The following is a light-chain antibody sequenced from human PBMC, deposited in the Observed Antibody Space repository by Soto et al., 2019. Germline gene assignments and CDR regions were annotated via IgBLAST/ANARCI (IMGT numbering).Light chain of an antibody. V-gene: IGLV1-40*01. Sequence: QSVLTQPPSVSGAPGQRVTISCTGSSSNIGAGSDVHWYQQLPGTAPKLLIYGNSNRPSGVPDRFSGSKSGTSASLAITGLQAEYEADYYCQSYDSSLSGVFGTGTKVTVL. J-gene: IGLJ1*01. CDR1: SSNIGAGSD. CDR2: GNS. CDR3: QSYDSSLSGV.